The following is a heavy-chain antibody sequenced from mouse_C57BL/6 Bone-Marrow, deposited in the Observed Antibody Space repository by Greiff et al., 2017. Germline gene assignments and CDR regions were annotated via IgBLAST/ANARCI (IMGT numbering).Heavy chain of an antibody. CDR1: GYTFTSYW. Sequence: QVQLQQPGAELVRPGSSVKLSCKASGYTFTSYWMHWVKQRPIQGLEWIGNIDPSDSETHYNQKFKDKATLTVDKSSSTAYMQLSSLTSEESAVYYCARYYGSSYFDYWGQGTTLTVSS. V-gene: IGHV1-52*01. CDR3: ARYYGSSYFDY. J-gene: IGHJ2*01. D-gene: IGHD1-1*01. CDR2: IDPSDSET.